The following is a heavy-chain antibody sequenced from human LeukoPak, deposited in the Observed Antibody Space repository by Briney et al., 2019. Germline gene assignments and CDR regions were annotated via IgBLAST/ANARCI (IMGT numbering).Heavy chain of an antibody. CDR2: IIPIFGTA. CDR3: ARVYIGYSSGWSHFDY. V-gene: IGHV1-69*13. J-gene: IGHJ4*02. Sequence: ASVKVSCKASAGTLSSYAISWVRLAPGPGLEWMGGIIPIFGTANYAQKFQGRVTITADESTSTAYMELSSLRSEDTAVYYCARVYIGYSSGWSHFDYWGQGTLVTVSS. D-gene: IGHD6-19*01. CDR1: AGTLSSYA.